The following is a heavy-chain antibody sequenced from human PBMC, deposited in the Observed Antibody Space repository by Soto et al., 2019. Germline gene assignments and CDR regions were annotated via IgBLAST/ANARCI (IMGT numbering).Heavy chain of an antibody. CDR2: FDPEDGET. Sequence: ASVKVSCKVSGYTLTELSMHWVRQAPGKGLEWMGGFDPEDGETIYAQKFQGRVTMTRNTSISTAYMELSSLRSEDTAVYYCARGLRYCSSTSCYARLAFDIWGQGTMVTVSS. CDR3: ARGLRYCSSTSCYARLAFDI. V-gene: IGHV1-24*01. J-gene: IGHJ3*02. CDR1: GYTLTELS. D-gene: IGHD2-2*01.